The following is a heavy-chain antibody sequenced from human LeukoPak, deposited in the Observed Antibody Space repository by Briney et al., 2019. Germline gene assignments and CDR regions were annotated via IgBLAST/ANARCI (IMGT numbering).Heavy chain of an antibody. CDR3: ASFLKDYYYYGMDV. Sequence: ASVKVSCKASGYTFTSYDINWVRQATGQGLEWMGWMNPNSGNTGYAQKFQGRVTMTRNTSISTAYMELSSLRSEDTAVHYCASFLKDYYYYGMDVWGQGTTVTVSS. V-gene: IGHV1-8*01. D-gene: IGHD2/OR15-2a*01. CDR1: GYTFTSYD. J-gene: IGHJ6*02. CDR2: MNPNSGNT.